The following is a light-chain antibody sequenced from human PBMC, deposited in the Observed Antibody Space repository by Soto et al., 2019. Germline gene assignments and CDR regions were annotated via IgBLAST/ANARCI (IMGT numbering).Light chain of an antibody. CDR1: QSISSY. CDR3: QQSDVSTRT. V-gene: IGKV1-39*01. CDR2: DAT. Sequence: DIQMTQSPSSLSASVGDRVTITCRASQSISSYLNWYQQRPGKAPNLLIYDATRLHSGVPPRFSGSGDGTDFTLTITSLQLEDVETYDCQQSDVSTRTFGQGTKVDIK. J-gene: IGKJ1*01.